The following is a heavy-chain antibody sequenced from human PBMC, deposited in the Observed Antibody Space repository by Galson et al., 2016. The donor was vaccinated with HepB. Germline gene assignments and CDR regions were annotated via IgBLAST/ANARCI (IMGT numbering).Heavy chain of an antibody. J-gene: IGHJ2*01. V-gene: IGHV6-1*01. D-gene: IGHD3-16*02. CDR1: GDSVLNNNLA. CDR2: TYHRSQWYH. Sequence: CAISGDSVLNNNLAWNWIRQSPSRGLEWLGRTYHRSQWYHDYAVSVRNRITIDPDTAKNQFSLQLKSVSPDDTAVYYCSRGWSNLDYWGRGTPLTVSS. CDR3: SRGWSNLDY.